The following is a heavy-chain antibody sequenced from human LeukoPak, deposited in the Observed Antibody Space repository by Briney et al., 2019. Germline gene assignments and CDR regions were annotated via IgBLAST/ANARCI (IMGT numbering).Heavy chain of an antibody. J-gene: IGHJ3*02. Sequence: GGSLRLSCAASGFTFDDYAMHWVRQAPGKGLEWVSGISWNSGSIGYADSVKGRFTISRDNAKNSLYLQMNSLRAEDTALYYCVKDIASGYDAFDIWGQGTMVTDSS. D-gene: IGHD5-12*01. V-gene: IGHV3-9*01. CDR2: ISWNSGSI. CDR3: VKDIASGYDAFDI. CDR1: GFTFDDYA.